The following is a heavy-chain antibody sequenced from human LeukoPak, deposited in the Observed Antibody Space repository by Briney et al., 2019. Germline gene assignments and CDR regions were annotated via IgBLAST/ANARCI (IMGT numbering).Heavy chain of an antibody. CDR2: ISHDGNDK. J-gene: IGHJ6*03. CDR3: ARSSISPHYYFYYMDV. V-gene: IGHV3-30*15. Sequence: PGGSLRLSCAASGFTFSSYAMHWVRQAPGKGLEWVAFISHDGNDKYFADSVRGRFTISRDISKNTLYLQMSSLRAEDTAVYYCARSSISPHYYFYYMDVWGKGTTVTVSS. D-gene: IGHD2-2*01. CDR1: GFTFSSYA.